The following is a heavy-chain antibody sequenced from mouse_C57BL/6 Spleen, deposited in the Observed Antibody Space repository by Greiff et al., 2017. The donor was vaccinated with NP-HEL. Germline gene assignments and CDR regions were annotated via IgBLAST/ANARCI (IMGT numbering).Heavy chain of an antibody. CDR1: GFTFSSYA. Sequence: EVQLVESGEGLVKPGGSLKLSCAASGFTFSSYAMSWVRQTPEKRLEWVAYISSGGDYIYYADTVKGRFTISRDNARNTLYLQMSSLKSEDTAMYYCTRAYYSNYEDAMDYWGQGTSVTVSS. CDR2: ISSGGDYI. J-gene: IGHJ4*01. CDR3: TRAYYSNYEDAMDY. V-gene: IGHV5-9-1*02. D-gene: IGHD2-5*01.